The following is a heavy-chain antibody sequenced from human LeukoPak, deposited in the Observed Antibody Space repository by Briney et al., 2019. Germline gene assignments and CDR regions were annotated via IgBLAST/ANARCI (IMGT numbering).Heavy chain of an antibody. Sequence: PSETLSLTCAVYGGSFSGYYWSWIRQPPGKGLEWIGEINHSGSTNYNPSLKSRVTISVDTSKNQFSLKLSSVTAADTAVYYCARVLRRRSMVRGVPYYYYYMDVWGKGTTVTVSS. CDR3: ARVLRRRSMVRGVPYYYYYMDV. V-gene: IGHV4-34*01. J-gene: IGHJ6*03. CDR2: INHSGST. CDR1: GGSFSGYY. D-gene: IGHD3-10*01.